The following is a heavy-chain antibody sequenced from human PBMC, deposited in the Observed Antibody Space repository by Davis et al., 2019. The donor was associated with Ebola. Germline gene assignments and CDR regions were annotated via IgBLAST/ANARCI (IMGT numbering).Heavy chain of an antibody. CDR2: IKQDGSEK. J-gene: IGHJ4*02. Sequence: GESLKISCAASGFTFSSYWMSWVRQAPGKGLEWVANIKQDGSEKYYADSVKGRFTISRDNSKNTLYLQMNSLRAEDTAVYYCAKEEYYDYVWGSYRYLDYWGQGTLVTVSS. CDR3: AKEEYYDYVWGSYRYLDY. V-gene: IGHV3-7*01. D-gene: IGHD3-16*02. CDR1: GFTFSSYW.